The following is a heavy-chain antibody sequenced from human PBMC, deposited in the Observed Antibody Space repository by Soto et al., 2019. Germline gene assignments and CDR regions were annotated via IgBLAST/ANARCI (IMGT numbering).Heavy chain of an antibody. V-gene: IGHV1-18*04. D-gene: IGHD3-10*01. CDR2: ISAYNGYT. CDR1: GYTFTSHS. Sequence: QVQLVQSGAEVKKPGASVKVSCKASGYTFTSHSIIWVRRAPGEGLEWVGWISAYNGYTNSAENFQGRVTMTTDASTNTAYMELRSLRSDDTAVYYCARVGYYYGSGGYVFDPWGQGTLVTVSS. J-gene: IGHJ5*02. CDR3: ARVGYYYGSGGYVFDP.